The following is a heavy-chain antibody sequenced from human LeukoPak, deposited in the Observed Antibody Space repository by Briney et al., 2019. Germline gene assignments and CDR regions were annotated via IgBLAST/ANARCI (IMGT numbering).Heavy chain of an antibody. D-gene: IGHD3-3*01. CDR2: IYYSGST. CDR1: GGSISSGGYY. V-gene: IGHV4-31*03. Sequence: SETLSLTCTVSGGSISSGGYYWSWIRQHPGKGLEWIGYIYYSGSTYYNPSLKSRVTISVDTSKNQFSLKLSSVTAADTAVYYCARDVKGTIFGDYYGMDVWGQGTTVTVSS. CDR3: ARDVKGTIFGDYYGMDV. J-gene: IGHJ6*02.